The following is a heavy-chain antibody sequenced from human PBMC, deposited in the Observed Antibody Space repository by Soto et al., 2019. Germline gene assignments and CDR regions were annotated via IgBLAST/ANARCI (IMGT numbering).Heavy chain of an antibody. CDR2: INAGNGNT. CDR1: GYTFTNYA. D-gene: IGHD2-8*01. J-gene: IGHJ4*02. CDR3: ARDREHGDMVYYFDY. V-gene: IGHV1-3*01. Sequence: ASVKVSFKASGYTFTNYAMHWVRQAPGQRLEWMGWINAGNGNTKYSQKFQGRVTITRDTSANTAYMELRSLRSDDTAVYYCARDREHGDMVYYFDYWGQG.